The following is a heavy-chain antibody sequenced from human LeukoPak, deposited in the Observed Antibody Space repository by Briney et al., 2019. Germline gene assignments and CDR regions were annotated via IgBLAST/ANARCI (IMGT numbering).Heavy chain of an antibody. J-gene: IGHJ6*03. CDR1: GFTFSNAW. CDR2: IKSKTDGGTT. V-gene: IGHV3-15*01. CDR3: TGYDFWSGYRDYYYYYYMDV. Sequence: RSGGSLRLSRAASGFTFSNAWMSWVRQAPGKGLEWVGRIKSKTDGGTTDYAAPVKGRFTISRDDSKNTLYLQMNSLKTEDTAVYYCTGYDFWSGYRDYYYYYYMDVWGKGTTVTVSS. D-gene: IGHD3-3*01.